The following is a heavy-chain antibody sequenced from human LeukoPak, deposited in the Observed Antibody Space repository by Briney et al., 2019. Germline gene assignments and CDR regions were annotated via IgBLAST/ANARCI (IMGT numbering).Heavy chain of an antibody. J-gene: IGHJ6*02. V-gene: IGHV3-30-3*01. CDR3: ARDRANYDSSIYYYYYYGMDV. CDR1: GFTFSGYA. D-gene: IGHD3-22*01. CDR2: ISYDGSNK. Sequence: SGRSLRLSCAASGFTFSGYAMHWVRQAPGKGLEWVAVISYDGSNKYYADSVKGRFTISRDNSKNTLYLQMNSLRAEDTAVYYCARDRANYDSSIYYYYYYGMDVWGQGTTVTVSS.